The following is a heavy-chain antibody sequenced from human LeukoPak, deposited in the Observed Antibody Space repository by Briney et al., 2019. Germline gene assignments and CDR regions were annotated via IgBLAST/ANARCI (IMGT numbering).Heavy chain of an antibody. V-gene: IGHV4-30-4*08. Sequence: PSQTLSLTCTVSGGSISSGDYYWSWIRQPPGKGLEWIGYIYYSGGTYYNPSLKSRVTISVDTSKNQFSLKLSSVTAADTAVYYCARVDRSVVASFDYWGQGTLVTASS. J-gene: IGHJ4*02. CDR3: ARVDRSVVASFDY. D-gene: IGHD2-21*01. CDR1: GGSISSGDYY. CDR2: IYYSGGT.